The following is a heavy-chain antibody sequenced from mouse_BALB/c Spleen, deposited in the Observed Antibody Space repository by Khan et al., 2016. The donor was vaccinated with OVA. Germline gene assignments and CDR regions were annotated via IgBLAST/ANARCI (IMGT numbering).Heavy chain of an antibody. CDR3: VRDGAYHRNDGWFAY. J-gene: IGHJ3*01. CDR2: INPSNGYT. V-gene: IGHV1-4*01. Sequence: QESGAELARPGASVKMSCKASGYTFTSYTIHWIKKRPGQGLEWIGYINPSNGYTNYNQKFKDKATLTTDKSSTTAYLQLSSLTSDDSAVYTCVRDGAYHRNDGWFAYWGQGTLVTVSA. CDR1: GYTFTSYT. D-gene: IGHD2-14*01.